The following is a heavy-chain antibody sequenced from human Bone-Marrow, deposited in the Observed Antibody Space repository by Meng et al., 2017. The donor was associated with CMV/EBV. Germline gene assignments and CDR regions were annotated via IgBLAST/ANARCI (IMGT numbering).Heavy chain of an antibody. CDR1: GYTFTGYY. CDR3: ARDRCSSTSCFGYYGMDV. CDR2: INPNSGGT. Sequence: ASVKVSCKASGYTFTGYYMHWVRQAPGQGLEWMGWINPNSGGTNYAQKFQGRVTMTRDTSISTAYMELSRLRSDDTAVYYCARDRCSSTSCFGYYGMDVWGQGTTVNVAS. D-gene: IGHD2-2*01. J-gene: IGHJ6*01. V-gene: IGHV1-2*02.